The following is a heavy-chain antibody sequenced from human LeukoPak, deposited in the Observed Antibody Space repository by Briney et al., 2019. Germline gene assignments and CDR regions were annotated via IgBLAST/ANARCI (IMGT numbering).Heavy chain of an antibody. CDR2: INPDGSST. V-gene: IGHV3-74*01. CDR1: GFTISSHW. CDR3: TRPVSSGAFDI. D-gene: IGHD2-8*01. Sequence: GGSQRLSCAASGFTISSHWMHWVRQAPGKGLVWVSRINPDGSSTNYADSVKGRFTISRDNAKNTLYLQMNSLRAEDTAVYYCTRPVSSGAFDIWGQGTMLTVSS. J-gene: IGHJ3*02.